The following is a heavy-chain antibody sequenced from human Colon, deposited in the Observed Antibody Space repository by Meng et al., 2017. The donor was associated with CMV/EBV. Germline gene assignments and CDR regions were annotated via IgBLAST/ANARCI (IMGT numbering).Heavy chain of an antibody. CDR1: GLTFSSYA. CDR3: AKDRYDSSGFWEYYYYHGLDV. Sequence: GSLRLSCAASGLTFSSYAMTWVRQAPGKGLEWVAGVSGRGGTTNYADSVKGRFTISRDNANNTLYLQLNSLRAEDTGVYYCAKDRYDSSGFWEYYYYHGLDVWGQGTTVTVSS. J-gene: IGHJ6*02. V-gene: IGHV3-23*01. CDR2: VSGRGGTT. D-gene: IGHD3-22*01.